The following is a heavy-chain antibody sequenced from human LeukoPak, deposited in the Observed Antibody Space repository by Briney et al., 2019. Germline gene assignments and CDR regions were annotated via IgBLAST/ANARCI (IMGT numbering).Heavy chain of an antibody. V-gene: IGHV3-30*02. CDR1: GFTFSSYG. CDR2: IRYDGSNK. D-gene: IGHD2-2*03. Sequence: GGSLRLSCAASGFTFSSYGMHWVRQAPGKGLEWVAFIRYDGSNKYYADSVKGRFTISRDNSKNTLYLQMNSLRAEDTAVYYCAKDSTLDIVVVPAALASDPWGQGTLVTVSS. J-gene: IGHJ5*02. CDR3: AKDSTLDIVVVPAALASDP.